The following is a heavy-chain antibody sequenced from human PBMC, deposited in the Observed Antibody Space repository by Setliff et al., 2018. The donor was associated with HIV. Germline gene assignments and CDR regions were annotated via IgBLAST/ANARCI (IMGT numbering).Heavy chain of an antibody. V-gene: IGHV4-39*01. D-gene: IGHD6-13*01. CDR1: GGSISSSSYY. J-gene: IGHJ6*03. Sequence: PSETLSLTCTVSGGSISSSSYYWGWIRQPPGKGLQWIGSIYYRGSTYYNPSLKSRVTISVDTSKNQFSLKLRSVTAADTALYYCARGRYRSRWYASDHYYIDVCGKGTTVTVSS. CDR3: ARGRYRSRWYASDHYYIDV. CDR2: IYYRGST.